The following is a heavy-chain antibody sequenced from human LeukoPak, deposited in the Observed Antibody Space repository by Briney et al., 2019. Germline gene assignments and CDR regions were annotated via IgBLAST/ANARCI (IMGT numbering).Heavy chain of an antibody. CDR3: ARVVNSGSYHGFDY. D-gene: IGHD1-26*01. CDR2: IIPIFGTA. Sequence: ASVKVSCKASGGTFSNYAISWVRQAPGQGLEWMGGIIPIFGTANYAQKFQGRVTITADESTSTAYMELSSLRSEDTAVYYCARVVNSGSYHGFDYWGQGTLVTVSS. J-gene: IGHJ4*02. CDR1: GGTFSNYA. V-gene: IGHV1-69*13.